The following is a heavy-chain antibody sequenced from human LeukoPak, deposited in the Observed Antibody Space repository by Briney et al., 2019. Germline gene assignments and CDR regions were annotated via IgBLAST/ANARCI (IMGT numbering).Heavy chain of an antibody. CDR3: AGGSDSRKVGY. V-gene: IGHV4-59*06. Sequence: SETLSLTCTVSGGSISNYYWSWIRQHPGKGLEWIGYIYNSGSTNYNPSLKSRVTISTDTSKKQFSLSLNSVTAADTAVYYCAGGSDSRKVGYWGQGTLVTVSS. CDR2: IYNSGST. CDR1: GGSISNYY. D-gene: IGHD6-13*01. J-gene: IGHJ4*02.